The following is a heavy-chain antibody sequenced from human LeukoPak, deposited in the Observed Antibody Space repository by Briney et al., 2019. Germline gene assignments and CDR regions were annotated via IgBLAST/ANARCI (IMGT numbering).Heavy chain of an antibody. D-gene: IGHD6-19*01. V-gene: IGHV3-21*01. J-gene: IGHJ4*02. CDR3: ARDSSGWYTVDY. Sequence: GGSLRLSCAASGFTFSSYSMNWDRQAPGKGLEWVSSISSSSSYIYYADSVKGRFTISRDNAKNSLYLQMNSLRAEDTAVYYCARDSSGWYTVDYWGQGTLVTVSS. CDR2: ISSSSSYI. CDR1: GFTFSSYS.